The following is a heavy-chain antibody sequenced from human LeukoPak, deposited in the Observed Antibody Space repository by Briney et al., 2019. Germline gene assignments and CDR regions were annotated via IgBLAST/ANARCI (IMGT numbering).Heavy chain of an antibody. CDR3: ARDEVAVAGTLWYYYGMDV. J-gene: IGHJ6*02. D-gene: IGHD6-19*01. Sequence: GGSLRLSCAVSGFTFRSYSINWVHQAPGKGLEWVSYISVDSSGIYYADSVKGRFTISRDNSKNTLYLQMNSLRAEDTAVYYCARDEVAVAGTLWYYYGMDVWGQGTTVTVSS. CDR1: GFTFRSYS. V-gene: IGHV3-48*01. CDR2: ISVDSSGI.